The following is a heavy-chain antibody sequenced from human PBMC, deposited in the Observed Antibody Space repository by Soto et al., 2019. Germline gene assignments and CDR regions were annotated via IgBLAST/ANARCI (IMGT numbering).Heavy chain of an antibody. CDR2: IKQDGSEK. V-gene: IGHV3-7*01. CDR1: GFTFSSYW. J-gene: IGHJ3*02. Sequence: GGSLRLSCAASGFTFSSYWMSWVRQAPGKGLEWVANIKQDGSEKYYVDSVKGRFTISRDNAKNSLYLQMNSLRAEDTAVYYCARDSSSWDDAFDIWGQGTMVTVSS. D-gene: IGHD6-13*01. CDR3: ARDSSSWDDAFDI.